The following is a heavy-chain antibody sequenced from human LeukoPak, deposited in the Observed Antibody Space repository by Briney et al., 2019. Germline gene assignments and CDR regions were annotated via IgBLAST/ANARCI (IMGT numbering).Heavy chain of an antibody. D-gene: IGHD6-6*01. CDR1: GFTFSSYS. CDR3: ARTGSSSSSGPPGY. Sequence: PGGSLRLSCAASGFTFSSYSMNWVRQAPGKGLEWVSSISSSSSYIYYADSVKGRFTISRDNAKNSLYLRMNSLRAEDTAVYYCARTGSSSSSGPPGYWGQGTLVTVSS. V-gene: IGHV3-21*01. J-gene: IGHJ4*02. CDR2: ISSSSSYI.